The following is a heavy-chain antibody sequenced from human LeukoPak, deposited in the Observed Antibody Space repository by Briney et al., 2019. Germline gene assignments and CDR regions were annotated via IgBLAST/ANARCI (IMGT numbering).Heavy chain of an antibody. CDR3: ASGDRHCINGVCSDAGVDSGENFQH. V-gene: IGHV3-30*02. Sequence: GGSLRLSCAASGLTFSDYGMYWVRQAPGKGLEWVAFIPYAGIKKYYGDSVRGRFTISRDNSENTLYLQMNSLRAEDTAVYYCASGDRHCINGVCSDAGVDSGENFQHWGQGTLVIVSS. D-gene: IGHD2-8*01. CDR2: IPYAGIKK. CDR1: GLTFSDYG. J-gene: IGHJ1*01.